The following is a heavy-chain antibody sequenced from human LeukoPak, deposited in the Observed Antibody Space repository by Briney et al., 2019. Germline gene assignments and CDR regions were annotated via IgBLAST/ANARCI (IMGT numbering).Heavy chain of an antibody. J-gene: IGHJ4*02. CDR1: GGTFSSYA. V-gene: IGHV1-69*13. Sequence: GASVKVSCKASGGTFSSYAISWVRQAPGQGLEWMGGIIPIFGTANYAQKFQGRVTITADESTSTAYMELSSLRSEDTAVYYCARDGPLGGDLWRLFDYWGQGTLVTVSS. CDR2: IIPIFGTA. D-gene: IGHD2-21*01. CDR3: ARDGPLGGDLWRLFDY.